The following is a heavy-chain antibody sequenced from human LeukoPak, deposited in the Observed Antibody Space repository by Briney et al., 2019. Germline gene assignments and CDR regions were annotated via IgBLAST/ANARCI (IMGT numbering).Heavy chain of an antibody. CDR1: GYTFAGYY. J-gene: IGHJ4*02. D-gene: IGHD3-10*01. CDR2: INPKIGGT. CDR3: AREIGSGSFLDN. Sequence: ASVKVSCKASGYTFAGYYMHWVRQAPGQGLEWMGWINPKIGGTNYAQKFQGRVTMTRDTSISTAYMELSRLRSDDTAVYYCAREIGSGSFLDNWGQGTLVAVSS. V-gene: IGHV1-2*02.